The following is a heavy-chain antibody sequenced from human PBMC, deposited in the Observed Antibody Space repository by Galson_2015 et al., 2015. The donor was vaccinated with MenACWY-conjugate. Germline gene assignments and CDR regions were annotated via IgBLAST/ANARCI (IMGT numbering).Heavy chain of an antibody. D-gene: IGHD5-24*01. J-gene: IGHJ4*02. CDR2: IYYSGST. V-gene: IGHV4-59*02. CDR1: SGSVSNSY. Sequence: SETLSLTCTVSSGSVSNSYWSWIRQPPGKGLEWIASIYYSGSTYYKSSLKSRVTISVDTSKNQFSLKLNFMTAADTAVYYCVRGRYNGGFNCYFDYWGQGTLVTVSS. CDR3: VRGRYNGGFNCYFDY.